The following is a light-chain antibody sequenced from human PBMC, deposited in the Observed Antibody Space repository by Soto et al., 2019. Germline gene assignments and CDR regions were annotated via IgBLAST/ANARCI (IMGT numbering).Light chain of an antibody. V-gene: IGKV1-8*01. CDR1: HVVSNY. CDR3: QHYYSYPST. Sequence: AIRMTQSPSSLSASIGDRVTITCRASHVVSNYLAWYQQKPGKAPKALIYAASFLQSGVTSRFSGSGSGTDFSLTISFLQSEDCATYYCQHYYSYPSTFGQGTTLQMK. J-gene: IGKJ2*01. CDR2: AAS.